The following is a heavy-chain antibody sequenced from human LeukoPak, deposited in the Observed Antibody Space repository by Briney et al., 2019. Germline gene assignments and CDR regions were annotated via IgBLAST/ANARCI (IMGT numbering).Heavy chain of an antibody. Sequence: GASVKVSCKASGYTFTSYAMNWVRQAPGQGLEWMGGIIPIFGTANYAQKFQGRVTITADESTSTAYMELSSLRSEDTAVYYCARDRPPGVAVAGRDNWFDPWGQGTLVTVSS. CDR3: ARDRPPGVAVAGRDNWFDP. J-gene: IGHJ5*02. V-gene: IGHV1-69*13. CDR2: IIPIFGTA. CDR1: GYTFTSYA. D-gene: IGHD6-19*01.